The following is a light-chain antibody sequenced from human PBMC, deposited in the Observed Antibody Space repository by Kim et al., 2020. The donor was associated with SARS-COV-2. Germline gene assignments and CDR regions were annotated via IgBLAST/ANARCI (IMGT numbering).Light chain of an antibody. CDR3: NCRENTGNYLL. J-gene: IGLJ2*01. V-gene: IGLV3-19*01. Sequence: SSELTQDPAVSVALGQTATITCRGDSLRDYYATWYQQRPGQPPTLIMYGKDNRPSGISARFSGSGAGSTATLTITGAQAEDEAEYYCNCRENTGNYLLFG. CDR1: SLRDYY. CDR2: GKD.